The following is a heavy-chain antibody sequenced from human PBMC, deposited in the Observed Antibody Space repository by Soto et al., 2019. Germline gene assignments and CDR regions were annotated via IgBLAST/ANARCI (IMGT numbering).Heavy chain of an antibody. V-gene: IGHV3-23*01. Sequence: EVQLLESGGGVVQPGGSLRLSCAASEFTFSNYAMSWVRQAPGKGLGWVSSIGSGGSPTYYADYVKGRCTISRDNSKNTLYLQMNSLSAEDTAVYYWAKGALSTYFDWGQGTLVTVSS. J-gene: IGHJ4*02. D-gene: IGHD3-9*01. CDR3: AKGALSTYFD. CDR2: IGSGGSPT. CDR1: EFTFSNYA.